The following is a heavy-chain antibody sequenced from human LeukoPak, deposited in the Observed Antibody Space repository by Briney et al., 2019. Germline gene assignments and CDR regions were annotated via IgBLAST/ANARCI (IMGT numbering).Heavy chain of an antibody. D-gene: IGHD3-10*01. Sequence: ASVKVSCKASGYTFTSYDINWVRQATGQGLEWVGWMNPNSGNTGYAQKFQGRVTMTRNTSISTAYMELSSLRSEDTAVYYCARDRNYYGSGRKYFQHWGQGTLVTVSS. V-gene: IGHV1-8*01. CDR3: ARDRNYYGSGRKYFQH. CDR2: MNPNSGNT. J-gene: IGHJ1*01. CDR1: GYTFTSYD.